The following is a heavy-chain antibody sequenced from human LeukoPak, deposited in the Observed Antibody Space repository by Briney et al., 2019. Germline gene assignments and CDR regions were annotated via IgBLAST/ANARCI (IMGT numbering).Heavy chain of an antibody. CDR1: GFTFDDYA. J-gene: IGHJ4*02. D-gene: IGHD4-17*01. CDR3: AKIHYGDYGSFDY. CDR2: ISWNSGTL. Sequence: GGSLRLSCAASGFTFDDYAMHWVRHAPGKGLEWVSGISWNSGTLVYADSVKGRFTISRDNAKNSLYLQMNSLRAEDTALYYCAKIHYGDYGSFDYWGQGTLVTVSS. V-gene: IGHV3-9*01.